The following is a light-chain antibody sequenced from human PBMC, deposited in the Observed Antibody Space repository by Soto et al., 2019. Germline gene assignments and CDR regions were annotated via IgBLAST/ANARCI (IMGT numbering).Light chain of an antibody. Sequence: IQMTQSPSTLSASVGDRVTFTCRASQTISTWLAWYQQKPGEAPKLLIYKASTLEVGVPPRFSASGSGTDFTLTINTLQAADFATYYCQQYHSYPWTFGQGTKV. CDR1: QTISTW. CDR3: QQYHSYPWT. CDR2: KAS. J-gene: IGKJ1*01. V-gene: IGKV1-5*03.